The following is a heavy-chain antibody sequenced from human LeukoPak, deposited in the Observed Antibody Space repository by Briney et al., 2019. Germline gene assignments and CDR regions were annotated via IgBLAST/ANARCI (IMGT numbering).Heavy chain of an antibody. CDR3: ARRQGSYFDTSGYYYG. J-gene: IGHJ4*02. CDR1: GFTFSSYW. V-gene: IGHV3-7*01. Sequence: GGSLRLSCAASGFTFSSYWMSWVRQAPGKGLEWVANIKQDGSETYYVDSVKGRFTISRDNAKNSLYLQMNSLRAEDTAVYYCARRQGSYFDTSGYYYGWGQGTLVTVSS. CDR2: IKQDGSET. D-gene: IGHD3-22*01.